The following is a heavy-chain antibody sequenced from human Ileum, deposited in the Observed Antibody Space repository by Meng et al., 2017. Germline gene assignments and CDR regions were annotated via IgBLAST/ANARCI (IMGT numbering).Heavy chain of an antibody. J-gene: IGHJ4*02. Sequence: ASVKVSCKASGYTFTSYFIQWVRQAPGQRLEWMAWLNTANGYTKFSQKFQGRVTITRDTSASTAYMDLGSLRSEDTAVYYCAGGDSRGALDYWGQGTLVTVSS. CDR3: AGGDSRGALDY. V-gene: IGHV1-3*04. D-gene: IGHD3-22*01. CDR2: LNTANGYT. CDR1: GYTFTSYF.